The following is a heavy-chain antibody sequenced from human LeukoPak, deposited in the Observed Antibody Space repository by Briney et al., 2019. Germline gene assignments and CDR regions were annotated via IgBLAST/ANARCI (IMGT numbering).Heavy chain of an antibody. CDR1: GGSISSSSYY. Sequence: PSETLSLTCTVSGGSISSSSYYWGWIRQPPGKGLEWIGYIYYSGSTNYNPSLKSRVTISVDTSKNQFSLKLSSVTAADTAVYYCARSTRNAFDIWGQGTMVTVSS. V-gene: IGHV4-61*05. J-gene: IGHJ3*02. D-gene: IGHD2-2*01. CDR2: IYYSGST. CDR3: ARSTRNAFDI.